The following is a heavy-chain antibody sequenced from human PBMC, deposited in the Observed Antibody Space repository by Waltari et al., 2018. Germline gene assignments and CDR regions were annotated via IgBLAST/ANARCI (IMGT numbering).Heavy chain of an antibody. CDR3: ARGRGFYDNFGDVAFET. J-gene: IGHJ3*02. CDR1: GFTFRNFA. V-gene: IGHV3-30*10. D-gene: IGHD3-22*01. CDR2: VSFDGDSN. Sequence: QVQMVQSGGGVVQPGRSVKLSCAASGFTFRNFAMHWVRQAPGKGLEWLEVVSFDGDSNNHIDSLKGRINISRDNSKNTLFLQMNSLRPEDTATYYCARGRGFYDNFGDVAFETWGQGTLVIVSS.